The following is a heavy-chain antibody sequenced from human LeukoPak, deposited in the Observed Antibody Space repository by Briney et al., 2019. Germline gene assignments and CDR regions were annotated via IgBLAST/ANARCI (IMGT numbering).Heavy chain of an antibody. J-gene: IGHJ4*02. CDR1: GYSFTSYW. V-gene: IGHV5-51*01. CDR3: ARGWDTSCPDY. D-gene: IGHD2-2*01. Sequence: GESLKISCTGSGYSFTSYWLGWVRQMPGKGLEWMGIIYPGDSDTRYSPSFQGQVTISADKAISTAYLQWSSLKASDTAMYYCARGWDTSCPDYWGQGTLVTVSS. CDR2: IYPGDSDT.